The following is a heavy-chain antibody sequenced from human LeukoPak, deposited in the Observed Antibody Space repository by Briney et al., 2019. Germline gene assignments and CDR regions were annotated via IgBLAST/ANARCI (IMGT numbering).Heavy chain of an antibody. CDR1: GASINGYF. V-gene: IGHV4-59*01. J-gene: IGHJ3*01. CDR2: VSHTGAT. CDR3: ARDRRGSFYTFDL. Sequence: PSETLSLPRSVSGASINGYFWNWVRQTPEKGLEWIGYVSHTGATTSNPTLKSRVPITIDTSKSQISLTMTSVTAADSALYYCARDRRGSFYTFDLWGPGTIVSVS. D-gene: IGHD1-26*01.